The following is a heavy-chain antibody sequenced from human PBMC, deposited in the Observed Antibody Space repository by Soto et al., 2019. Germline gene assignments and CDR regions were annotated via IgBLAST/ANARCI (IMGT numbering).Heavy chain of an antibody. CDR2: IYYSGST. CDR3: AGGGYCSSTSCQEYFQH. Sequence: PSETLSLTCTVSGGSISSYYWSWIRQPPGKGLEWIGYIYYSGSTNYNPSLKSRVTISVDTSKNQFSLKLSSVTAADTAVYYCAGGGYCSSTSCQEYFQHWGQGTLVTVSS. CDR1: GGSISSYY. V-gene: IGHV4-59*01. D-gene: IGHD2-2*01. J-gene: IGHJ1*01.